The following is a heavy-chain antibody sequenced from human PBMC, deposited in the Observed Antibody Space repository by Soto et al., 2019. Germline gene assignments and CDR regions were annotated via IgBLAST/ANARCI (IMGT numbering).Heavy chain of an antibody. CDR1: GTRLRCNA. CDR3: AKEFYYDASGQYSDLYFDS. J-gene: IGHJ4*02. CDR2: ISTGDGRT. Sequence: RLSGSASGTRLRCNAVGGVRKPPPQGLEGVTSISTGDGRTYYAVSERGRFSISRDKSANAVYLDMDNLRAEDTGIYYCAKEFYYDASGQYSDLYFDSWGQGALVTVSS. V-gene: IGHV3-23*01. D-gene: IGHD3-22*01.